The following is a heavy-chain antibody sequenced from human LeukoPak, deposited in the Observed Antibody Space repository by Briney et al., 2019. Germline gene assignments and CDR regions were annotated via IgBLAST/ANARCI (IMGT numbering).Heavy chain of an antibody. D-gene: IGHD3-9*01. V-gene: IGHV3-30*03. J-gene: IGHJ4*02. CDR2: ISYDGSNK. CDR1: GFTFSDYY. Sequence: PGGSLRLSCAASGFTFSDYYMSWIRQAPGKGLEWVAVISYDGSNKYYADSVKGRFTISRDNSKNTLYLQMNSLRAEDTAVYYCARGHDILTGYYSGFDYWGQGTLVTVSS. CDR3: ARGHDILTGYYSGFDY.